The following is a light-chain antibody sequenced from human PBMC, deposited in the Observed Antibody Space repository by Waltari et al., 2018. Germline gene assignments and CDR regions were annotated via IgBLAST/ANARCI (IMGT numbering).Light chain of an antibody. CDR3: QQYFSFPLT. CDR2: WAS. V-gene: IGKV4-1*01. Sequence: DIVMTQSPDSLPVSLGERATINCKSSQSVLYTSNNKNYLAWYQQKPGQPPKLLIYWASTRESGVPDRFSGGGSGTDFTLTINSLQAEDVAVYYCQQYFSFPLTFGGGTRVEV. CDR1: QSVLYTSNNKNY. J-gene: IGKJ4*01.